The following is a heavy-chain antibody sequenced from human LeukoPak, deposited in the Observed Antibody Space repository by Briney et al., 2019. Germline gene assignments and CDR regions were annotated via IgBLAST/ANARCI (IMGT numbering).Heavy chain of an antibody. D-gene: IGHD5-18*01. CDR2: ISYTGSA. CDR1: GGSISSSSYH. Sequence: PSEILSLTCTVSGGSISSSSYHWGWIRQPPGKGLEWIGYISYTGSADYNPSLKSRVTISVDTSKNQFSLKVTSLTAADTAVYYCARDKQPGDYWGQGTLVTVSS. J-gene: IGHJ4*02. CDR3: ARDKQPGDY. V-gene: IGHV4-39*07.